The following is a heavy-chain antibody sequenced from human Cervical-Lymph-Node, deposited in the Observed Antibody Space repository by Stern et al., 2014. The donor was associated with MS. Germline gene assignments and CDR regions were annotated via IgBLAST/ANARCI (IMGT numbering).Heavy chain of an antibody. CDR3: ARDRVVVVPTAVSKVFDHYYHGMDV. CDR2: IFYSGNT. CDR1: GDSITSGNYY. D-gene: IGHD2-2*01. J-gene: IGHJ6*02. V-gene: IGHV4-61*01. Sequence: QLQLQESGPGLVKPSETLSLTCSVSGDSITSGNYYWTWIRQPPGKGLEWIGYIFYSGNTNYNPSLKSRVTISIDTSKNQLSLNLTSVTAADTAVYYCARDRVVVVPTAVSKVFDHYYHGMDVWGQGTAVTVSS.